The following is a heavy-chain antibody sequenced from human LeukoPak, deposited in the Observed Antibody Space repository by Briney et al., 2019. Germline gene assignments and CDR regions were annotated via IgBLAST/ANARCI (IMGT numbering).Heavy chain of an antibody. CDR1: GGSISSYY. J-gene: IGHJ6*03. CDR2: IYYSGST. CDR3: ARVSWGSGSYFSDYYYMDV. D-gene: IGHD3-10*01. Sequence: SETLSLTCTVSGGSISSYYWSWIRQPPGKGLEWIGYIYYSGSTNYNPSLKSRVTISVDTSKNQFSLKLSSVTAADTAVYYCARVSWGSGSYFSDYYYMDVWGKGTTVTVSS. V-gene: IGHV4-59*01.